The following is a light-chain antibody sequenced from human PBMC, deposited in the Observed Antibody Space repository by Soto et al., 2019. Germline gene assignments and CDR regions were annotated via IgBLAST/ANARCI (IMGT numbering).Light chain of an antibody. CDR1: SSDVGGYNY. V-gene: IGLV2-14*01. CDR3: LAGNNNRV. CDR2: DVS. J-gene: IGLJ1*01. Sequence: QSALTQPASVSGSPGQSITISCTGTSSDVGGYNYVSWYQQHPGKAPKLMIYDVSNRPSGVSNRFSGSKSGNTASLTISGLQAEDEADYYCLAGNNNRVFGTGTKVTVL.